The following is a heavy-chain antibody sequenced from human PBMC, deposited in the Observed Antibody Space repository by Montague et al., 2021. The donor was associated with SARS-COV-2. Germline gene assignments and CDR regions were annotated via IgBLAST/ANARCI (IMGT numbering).Heavy chain of an antibody. CDR3: VRYSGWFYFDF. J-gene: IGHJ4*02. Sequence: CAISGDSVAGLSCSSEELTSDLQSHSEFLCRLYFETKKYSDNAPSVRGRLSVNPDASKNEFSLELNYVTPEDTAVYYCVRYSGWFYFDFWGQGTLVTVSS. CDR1: GDSVAGLSCS. CDR2: LYFETKKYS. V-gene: IGHV6-1*01. D-gene: IGHD6-19*01.